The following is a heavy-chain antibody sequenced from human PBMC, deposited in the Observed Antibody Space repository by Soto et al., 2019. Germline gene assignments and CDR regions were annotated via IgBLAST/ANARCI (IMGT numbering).Heavy chain of an antibody. V-gene: IGHV3-21*01. CDR1: GFTFSSYS. CDR2: ISSSSSYI. CDR3: ARDPRDLRYFDWFHDY. D-gene: IGHD3-9*01. Sequence: PGGSLRLSCAASGFTFSSYSMNWVRQAPGKGLEWVSSISSSSSYIYYADSVKGRFTISRDNAKNSLYLQMNSLRAEDTAVYYCARDPRDLRYFDWFHDYWGQGTLVTVSS. J-gene: IGHJ4*02.